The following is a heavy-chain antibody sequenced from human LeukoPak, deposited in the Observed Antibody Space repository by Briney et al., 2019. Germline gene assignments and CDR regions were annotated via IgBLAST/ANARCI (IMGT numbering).Heavy chain of an antibody. D-gene: IGHD2-15*01. V-gene: IGHV3-43*02. CDR2: VSGDGDST. CDR1: GFTFDDYA. CDR3: AKDFCSDGSCYSFDY. Sequence: GGSLRLSCAASGFTFDDYAMHWVRQAPGKGLEWVSLVSGDGDSTYYADSVRGRFTISRDNSKNSLYLQMNSLRNEDTALYYCAKDFCSDGSCYSFDYWGQGTLVTVSS. J-gene: IGHJ4*02.